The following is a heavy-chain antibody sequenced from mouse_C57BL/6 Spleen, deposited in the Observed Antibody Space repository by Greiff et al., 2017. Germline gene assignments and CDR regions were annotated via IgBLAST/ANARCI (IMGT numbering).Heavy chain of an antibody. Sequence: QVQLQQPGTELVKPGASVKLSCKASGYTFTSYWMHWVKQRPGQGLEWIGNINPSNGGTNYNEKFKSKATLTVDKSSSTAYMQLNSLTSEDSAVYYCARSGGSGYLFAYWGQGTLVTVSA. CDR3: ARSGGSGYLFAY. CDR2: INPSNGGT. J-gene: IGHJ3*01. V-gene: IGHV1-53*01. D-gene: IGHD3-2*02. CDR1: GYTFTSYW.